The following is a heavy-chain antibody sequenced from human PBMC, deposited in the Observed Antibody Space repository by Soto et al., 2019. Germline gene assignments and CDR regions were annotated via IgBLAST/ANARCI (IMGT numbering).Heavy chain of an antibody. J-gene: IGHJ4*02. CDR3: TTQFDSSGSFDY. CDR1: GFTFSNAW. CDR2: IKSKTDGGTT. Sequence: GESLKISCAASGFTFSNAWMSWVRQAPGKGLEWVGRIKSKTDGGTTDYAAPVKGRFTISRDDSKNTLYLQMNSLKTEDTAVYYCTTQFDSSGSFDYWGQGTLVTVSS. D-gene: IGHD3-22*01. V-gene: IGHV3-15*01.